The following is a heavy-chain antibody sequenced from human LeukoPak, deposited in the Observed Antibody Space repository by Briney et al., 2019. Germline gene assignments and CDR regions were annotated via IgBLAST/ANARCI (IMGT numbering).Heavy chain of an antibody. J-gene: IGHJ4*02. CDR1: GFTFSNYG. CDR3: AKDNRNDYGDYFFDC. D-gene: IGHD4-17*01. CDR2: ISYDGSNK. V-gene: IGHV3-30*18. Sequence: AGSLRLSCAASGFTFSNYGMHWVRQAPGKGLEWVAVISYDGSNKYYADSVKGRFTISRDNSKNTLYLRINSLRPEGTAVYYCAKDNRNDYGDYFFDCWGQGTLVTVSS.